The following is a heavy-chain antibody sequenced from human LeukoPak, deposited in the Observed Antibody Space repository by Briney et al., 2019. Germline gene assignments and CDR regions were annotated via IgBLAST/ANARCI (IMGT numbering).Heavy chain of an antibody. CDR3: ARDKNGYGDYGEFDH. V-gene: IGHV3-7*01. CDR2: INQDGSEK. D-gene: IGHD4-17*01. Sequence: GGSLRLSCAASGFTFSGYWMSWVRQAPGKGLEWVANINQDGSEKYYVDSVKGRFTISRDNGKNSLYLQMDSLSAEATAVYYCARDKNGYGDYGEFDHWGQGTLVTVSS. J-gene: IGHJ4*02. CDR1: GFTFSGYW.